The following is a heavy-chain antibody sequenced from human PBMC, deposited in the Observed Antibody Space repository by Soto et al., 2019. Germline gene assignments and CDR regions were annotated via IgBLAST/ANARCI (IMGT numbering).Heavy chain of an antibody. Sequence: EVQLVESGGGLVQPGGSLRLSCAASGFTFSGSWMQWVRRAPGKGLVWVSRISSDGSSTTYADSVKGRFTISRDNAKNMLYLQLNSLRAEDTAVYYCATAGTGTFTYWGQGTLATVSS. J-gene: IGHJ4*02. V-gene: IGHV3-74*03. CDR3: ATAGTGTFTY. CDR2: ISSDGSST. CDR1: GFTFSGSW. D-gene: IGHD1-1*01.